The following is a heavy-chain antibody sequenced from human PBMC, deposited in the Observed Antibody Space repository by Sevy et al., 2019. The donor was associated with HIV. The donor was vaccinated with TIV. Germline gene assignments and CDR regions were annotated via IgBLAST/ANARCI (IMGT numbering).Heavy chain of an antibody. Sequence: SETLSLTCTVSGGSISSYYWSWIRQPPGNGLEWIGYIYYSGSTNYNPSLKSRVTISVDTSKNQFSLKLSSVTAADTAVYYCARDRMTTGGGMDVWGKGTTVTVSS. D-gene: IGHD4-17*01. CDR3: ARDRMTTGGGMDV. V-gene: IGHV4-59*01. J-gene: IGHJ6*03. CDR2: IYYSGST. CDR1: GGSISSYY.